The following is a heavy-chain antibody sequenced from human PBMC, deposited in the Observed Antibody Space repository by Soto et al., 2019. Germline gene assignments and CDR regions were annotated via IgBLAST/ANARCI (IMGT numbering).Heavy chain of an antibody. Sequence: EVQLVETGGGLIQPGGSLRLSCAASGFTVSSNYMSWVRQAPGKGLEWVSVIYSAGSTYYADSVKGRFTISRDNSNNTRYLQMNSLRPEDTAVYYCARVWVDYGSGSPTYYFDYWGQGTLVTVSS. V-gene: IGHV3-53*02. CDR1: GFTVSSNY. J-gene: IGHJ4*02. CDR2: IYSAGST. D-gene: IGHD3-10*01. CDR3: ARVWVDYGSGSPTYYFDY.